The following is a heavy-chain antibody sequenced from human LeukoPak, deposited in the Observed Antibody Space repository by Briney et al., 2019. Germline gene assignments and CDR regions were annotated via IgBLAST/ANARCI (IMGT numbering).Heavy chain of an antibody. V-gene: IGHV4-39*01. CDR2: IYYRGTT. D-gene: IGHD2-2*01. J-gene: IGHJ4*02. Sequence: SSETLSLTCTVSGGSISSSSYFWGWIRQPPGKGLEWIGSIYYRGTTYYNPSLNSRVTISVDTSKNQFSLKLSSVTAADTAIFYCASIILPSATFDYWGQGTLVTVSS. CDR1: GGSISSSSYF. CDR3: ASIILPSATFDY.